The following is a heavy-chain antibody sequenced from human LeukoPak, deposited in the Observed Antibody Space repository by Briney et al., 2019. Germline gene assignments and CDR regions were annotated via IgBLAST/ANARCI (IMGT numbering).Heavy chain of an antibody. CDR1: GFIFRNYA. J-gene: IGHJ4*02. CDR3: AKWGDYDILTGYYVSDF. D-gene: IGHD3-9*01. CDR2: ITGSGDST. V-gene: IGHV3-23*01. Sequence: GGSLRLSCAASGFIFRNYAMSWVRQAPGKGLEWVSAITGSGDSTYYADSVKGRFTISRDNSKNTLYVEMNTLRAEDTAVYFCAKWGDYDILTGYYVSDFWGQGTLVTVSS.